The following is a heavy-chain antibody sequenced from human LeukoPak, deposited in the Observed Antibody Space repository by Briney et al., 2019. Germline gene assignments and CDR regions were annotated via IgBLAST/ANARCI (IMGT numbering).Heavy chain of an antibody. D-gene: IGHD6-13*01. CDR2: IYYSGST. CDR1: GGSISSSNYY. V-gene: IGHV4-39*01. Sequence: SETLSLTCTVSGGSISSSNYYWGWIRQPPGKGLEWIGSIYYSGSTYYNPSLKSRVTISVDTSKNQFSLKMSSVTAADTAVYHCAGRAGESSWPFDYWGQGTLVTVSS. CDR3: AGRAGESSWPFDY. J-gene: IGHJ4*02.